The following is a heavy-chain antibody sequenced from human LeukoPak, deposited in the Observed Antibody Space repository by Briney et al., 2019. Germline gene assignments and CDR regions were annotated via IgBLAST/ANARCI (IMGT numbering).Heavy chain of an antibody. J-gene: IGHJ4*02. D-gene: IGHD3-10*01. CDR2: ISHSGTA. Sequence: PSETLSRTCAVYGGSFSGHFWSWIRQSPGKGLEWIGEISHSGTANYHPSLKSRVTLFVDTSMNQFSLKLTSVTAADTAIYYCARSVSLIRGIKCDFWSQGTLVTVSS. CDR1: GGSFSGHF. V-gene: IGHV4-34*01. CDR3: ARSVSLIRGIKCDF.